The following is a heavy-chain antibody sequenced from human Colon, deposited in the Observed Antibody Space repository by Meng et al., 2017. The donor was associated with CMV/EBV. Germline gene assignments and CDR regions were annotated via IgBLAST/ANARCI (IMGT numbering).Heavy chain of an antibody. V-gene: IGHV1-18*01. D-gene: IGHD3-22*01. J-gene: IGHJ4*01. Sequence: GGSLRLSCAASGLRFSSFWMSWVRQAPGGGLEWVGWISAYNGHTDYAQKFQDRLTMSTDRSTTTAYMELRSLRSDDTAVYFCARVEYDSRSTYWGQGTLVTVSS. CDR1: GLRFSSFW. CDR2: ISAYNGHT. CDR3: ARVEYDSRSTY.